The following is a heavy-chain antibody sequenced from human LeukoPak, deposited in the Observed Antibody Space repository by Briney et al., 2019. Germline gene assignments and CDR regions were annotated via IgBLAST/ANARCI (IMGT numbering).Heavy chain of an antibody. D-gene: IGHD3-10*01. Sequence: SETLSLTCTVSGGSISSSSYYRGWIRQPPGKGLEWIGSIYYSGSTYYNPSLKSRVTISVDTSKNQFSPKLSSVTAADTAVYYCARHSITMVRGVKPAPAFDIWGQGTMVTVSS. CDR3: ARHSITMVRGVKPAPAFDI. CDR1: GGSISSSSYY. CDR2: IYYSGST. J-gene: IGHJ3*02. V-gene: IGHV4-39*01.